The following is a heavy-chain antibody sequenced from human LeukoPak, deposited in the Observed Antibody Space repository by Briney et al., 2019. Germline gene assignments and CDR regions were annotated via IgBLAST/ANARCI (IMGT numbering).Heavy chain of an antibody. CDR1: GFTFSSYA. Sequence: GGSLRLSCAASGFTFSSYATDWVRHTPGKGLEWVSGIRDSGDITNYADSVKGRFTISRDQSKNTLYLQMNSLRAEDTAVYYCAKNYDSGTYYLFDYWGQGTLVTVSS. J-gene: IGHJ4*02. CDR2: IRDSGDIT. D-gene: IGHD3-10*01. CDR3: AKNYDSGTYYLFDY. V-gene: IGHV3-23*01.